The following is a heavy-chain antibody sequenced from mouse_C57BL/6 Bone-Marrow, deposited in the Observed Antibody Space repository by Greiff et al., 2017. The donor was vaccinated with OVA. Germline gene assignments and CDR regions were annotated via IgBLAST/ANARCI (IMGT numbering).Heavy chain of an antibody. CDR3: AREGAYGSSYGFAY. D-gene: IGHD1-1*01. CDR1: GYTFTDYY. Sequence: VKLQESGAELVRPGASVKLSCKASGYTFTDYYINWVKQRPGQGLEWIARIYPGSGNTYYNEKFKGKATLTAEKSSSTAYMQLSSLTSEDSAVYFCAREGAYGSSYGFAYWGQGTLVTVSA. V-gene: IGHV1-76*01. CDR2: IYPGSGNT. J-gene: IGHJ3*01.